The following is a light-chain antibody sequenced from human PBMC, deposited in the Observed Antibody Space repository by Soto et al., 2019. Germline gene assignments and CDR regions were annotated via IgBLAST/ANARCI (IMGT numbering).Light chain of an antibody. V-gene: IGLV3-21*04. CDR1: NIGDKS. CDR3: QVWVSSSDQV. Sequence: SYELTQTPSVSVAPGKTARITCGGNNIGDKSVHWYQQKPGQAPVLVIYLDSDRPSGIPERFSGSNSGNTATLTISRVEAGDEAVYYCQVWVSSSDQVFGGGTKLTVL. CDR2: LDS. J-gene: IGLJ3*02.